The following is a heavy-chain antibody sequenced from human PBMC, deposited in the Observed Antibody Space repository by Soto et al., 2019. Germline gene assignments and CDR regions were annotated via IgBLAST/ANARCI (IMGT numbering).Heavy chain of an antibody. CDR2: ISYDGSNK. CDR3: ARDVVPAAMPLSQEYYYYYGMDV. D-gene: IGHD2-2*01. J-gene: IGHJ6*02. CDR1: GFTFSSYA. V-gene: IGHV3-30-3*01. Sequence: PVGSLRLSCAASGFTFSSYALHWVRQAPGKGLEWVAVISYDGSNKYYADSVKGRFTISRDNSKNTLYLQMNSLRAEDTAVYYCARDVVPAAMPLSQEYYYYYGMDVWGQGTTVTVSS.